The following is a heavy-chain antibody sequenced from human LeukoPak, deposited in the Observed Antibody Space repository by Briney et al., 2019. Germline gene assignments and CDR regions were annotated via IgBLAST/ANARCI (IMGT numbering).Heavy chain of an antibody. CDR3: ARAGGPGELFYYYYVDV. CDR2: ISYDGSNK. D-gene: IGHD3-10*01. CDR1: GFTFSNYA. J-gene: IGHJ6*03. Sequence: GGSLRLSCAASGFTFSNYAMHWVRQAPGKGLEWVAVISYDGSNKYYADSVKGRFTISRDNSKNTLYLQMNSLRAEDTAVYYCARAGGPGELFYYYYVDVWGKGTTVTVSS. V-gene: IGHV3-30*01.